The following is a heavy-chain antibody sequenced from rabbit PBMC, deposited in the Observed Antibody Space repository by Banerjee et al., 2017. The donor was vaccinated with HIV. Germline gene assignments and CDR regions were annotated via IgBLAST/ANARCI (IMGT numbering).Heavy chain of an antibody. D-gene: IGHD1-1*01. CDR1: GFSFSSSYY. CDR2: IYAGSSGST. J-gene: IGHJ4*01. Sequence: QSLEESGGDLVKPGASLTLTCTASGFSFSSSYYMCWVRQAPGKGLEWIACIYAGSSGSTYYASWAKGRFTGSKTSSTTVTLQMTSLTAADTATYFCVRRASGTGFSFKLWGPGTLVTVS. V-gene: IGHV1S40*01. CDR3: VRRASGTGFSFKL.